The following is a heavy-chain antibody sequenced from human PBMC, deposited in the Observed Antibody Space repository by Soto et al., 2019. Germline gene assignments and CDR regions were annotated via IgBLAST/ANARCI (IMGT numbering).Heavy chain of an antibody. D-gene: IGHD2-15*01. CDR3: ARGCSGGICYVFDY. Sequence: GTSVKVSCKASGYTFTTYAIHWVRQAPGQRLEWMGWINAGNGNTKYSQKFQGRVTITRDTSASTAYMELSSLRSEDTAVYFCARGCSGGICYVFDYWGQGTLVTVSS. CDR1: GYTFTTYA. V-gene: IGHV1-3*01. CDR2: INAGNGNT. J-gene: IGHJ4*02.